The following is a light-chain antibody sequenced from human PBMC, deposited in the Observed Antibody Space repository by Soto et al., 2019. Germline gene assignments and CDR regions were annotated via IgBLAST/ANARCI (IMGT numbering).Light chain of an antibody. CDR3: QQYNRHST. J-gene: IGKJ2*01. CDR1: QSVGTW. V-gene: IGKV1-5*03. Sequence: DILMTQSPSTLSASVGDRVIITCRASQSVGTWLAWYQQKPGKAPKVLIYAASSLESGVPSRFSGTGSGTEFTLTISSLQHDDSATYYCQQYNRHSTFGQGTKLEIK. CDR2: AAS.